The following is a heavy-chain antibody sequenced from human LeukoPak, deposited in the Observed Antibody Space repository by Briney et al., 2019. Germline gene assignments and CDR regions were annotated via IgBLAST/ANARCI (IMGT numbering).Heavy chain of an antibody. J-gene: IGHJ6*03. Sequence: ASVKVSCKASGYTFTSYGISWVRQAPGQGLEWMGGIIPIFGTANYAQKFQGRVTITADESTSTAYMELSSLRSEDTAVYYCARPINQHSGSYYYYYYMDVWGKGTTVTVSS. D-gene: IGHD1-26*01. CDR1: GYTFTSYG. V-gene: IGHV1-69*13. CDR3: ARPINQHSGSYYYYYYMDV. CDR2: IIPIFGTA.